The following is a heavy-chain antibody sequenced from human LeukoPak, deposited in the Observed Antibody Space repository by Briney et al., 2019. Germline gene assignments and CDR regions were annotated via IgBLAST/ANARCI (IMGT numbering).Heavy chain of an antibody. V-gene: IGHV4-61*02. J-gene: IGHJ4*02. CDR2: IYTSGST. CDR1: GGSISSGSYY. Sequence: SQTQSLTCTVSGGSISSGSYYWSWIRQPAGKGLEWIGRIYTSGSTNYNPSLKSRVTISVDTSKNQFSLKLSSVTAADTAVYYCARAAPAVAGGSFDYWGQGTLVTVSS. D-gene: IGHD6-19*01. CDR3: ARAAPAVAGGSFDY.